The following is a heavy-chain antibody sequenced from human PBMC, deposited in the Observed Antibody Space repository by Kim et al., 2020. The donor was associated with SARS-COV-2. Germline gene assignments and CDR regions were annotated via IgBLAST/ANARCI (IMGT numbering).Heavy chain of an antibody. V-gene: IGHV3-30*04. CDR3: ARSSDDSSGYYFDY. J-gene: IGHJ4*02. CDR2: ISYDGSNK. Sequence: GGSLRLSCAASGFTFSSYAMHWVRQAPGKGLEWVAVISYDGSNKYYADSVKGRFTISRDNSKNTLYLQMNSLRAEDTAVYYCARSSDDSSGYYFDYWGQG. CDR1: GFTFSSYA. D-gene: IGHD3-22*01.